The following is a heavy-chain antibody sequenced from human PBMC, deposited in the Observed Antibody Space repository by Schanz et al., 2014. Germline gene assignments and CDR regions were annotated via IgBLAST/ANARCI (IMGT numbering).Heavy chain of an antibody. Sequence: QVQLVQSGTQVKKPGASVKVSCKASGYTLSAYSLHWVRQAPGQGLEWMGWISAYNGNTNYAQKLQGRVTMTTDTSTSTAYMELRSLRSDDTAVYYCARAKRFGDMDVWGQGTMVTVSS. V-gene: IGHV1-18*01. CDR1: GYTLSAYS. J-gene: IGHJ6*02. D-gene: IGHD3-10*01. CDR3: ARAKRFGDMDV. CDR2: ISAYNGNT.